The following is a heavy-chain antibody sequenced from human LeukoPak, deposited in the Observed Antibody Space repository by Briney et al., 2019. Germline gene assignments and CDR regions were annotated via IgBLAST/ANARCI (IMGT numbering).Heavy chain of an antibody. Sequence: PSETLSLTCAVYGGSFSGYYWSWIRQAPGKGLEWIGEISHSGSTNYNPSLKSRVTTSVDTSKNQFSLKLSSVTAADTAVYYCARATPPDCSSTSCYFGYFDYWGLGNLVTVSS. J-gene: IGHJ4*02. D-gene: IGHD2-2*01. CDR3: ARATPPDCSSTSCYFGYFDY. V-gene: IGHV4-34*01. CDR1: GGSFSGYY. CDR2: ISHSGST.